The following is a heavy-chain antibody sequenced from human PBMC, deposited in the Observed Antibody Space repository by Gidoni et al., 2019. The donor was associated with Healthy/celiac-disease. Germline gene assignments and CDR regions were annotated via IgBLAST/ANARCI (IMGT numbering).Heavy chain of an antibody. CDR2: IYYSGST. D-gene: IGHD4-4*01. Sequence: QVQLQESGPGLVKPSQTLSLTCTVSGGSISSGGYYWSWIRQHPGKGLEWIGYIYYSGSTYYNPSLKSRVTISVDTSKNQFSLKLSSVTAADTAVYYCARGGLPDYSNYECWFDPWGQGTLVTVSS. V-gene: IGHV4-31*03. J-gene: IGHJ5*02. CDR1: GGSISSGGYY. CDR3: ARGGLPDYSNYECWFDP.